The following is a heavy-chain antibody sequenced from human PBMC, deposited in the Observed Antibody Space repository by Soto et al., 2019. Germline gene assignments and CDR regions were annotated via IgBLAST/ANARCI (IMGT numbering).Heavy chain of an antibody. Sequence: QVQLQQWGAGLLKPSETLSLTCAVYGGSFSGYYWSWIRQPPGKGLEWIGEINHSGSTNYNPSLKSRVTRSVDTSKNQFSLKLSSVTAADTAVYYCARVTRGSYSFDYWGQGTLVTVSS. CDR2: INHSGST. CDR3: ARVTRGSYSFDY. J-gene: IGHJ4*02. CDR1: GGSFSGYY. V-gene: IGHV4-34*01. D-gene: IGHD1-26*01.